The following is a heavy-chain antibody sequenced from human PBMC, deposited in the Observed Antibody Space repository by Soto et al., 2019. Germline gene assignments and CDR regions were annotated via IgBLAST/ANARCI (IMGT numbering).Heavy chain of an antibody. V-gene: IGHV1-3*01. CDR3: ARTGPGSYYSDY. CDR1: GYTFTSYA. Sequence: EASVKVSCKASGYTFTSYAMHWVRQAPGQRLEWMGWINAYNGNTKYAQKLQGRVTMTTDTSTSTAYMELRSLRSDDTAVYYCARTGPGSYYSDYWGQGTLVTVSS. D-gene: IGHD1-26*01. J-gene: IGHJ4*02. CDR2: INAYNGNT.